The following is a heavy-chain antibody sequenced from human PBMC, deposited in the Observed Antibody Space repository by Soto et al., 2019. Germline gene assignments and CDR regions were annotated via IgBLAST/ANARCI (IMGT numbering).Heavy chain of an antibody. J-gene: IGHJ3*02. Sequence: SVKVSCKASGFTFTSSAVQWVRQARGQRLEWIGWIVVGSGNTNYAQKFQERVTITGDMSTSTAYMELSSLRSEDTAVYYCAAEQLGMGATYDAFDIWGQGTRVTVSS. CDR3: AAEQLGMGATYDAFDI. V-gene: IGHV1-58*01. CDR2: IVVGSGNT. D-gene: IGHD1-26*01. CDR1: GFTFTSSA.